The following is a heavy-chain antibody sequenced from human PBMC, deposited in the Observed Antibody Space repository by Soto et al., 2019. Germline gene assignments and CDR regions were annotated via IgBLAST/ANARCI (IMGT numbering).Heavy chain of an antibody. CDR2: ISWNSGSI. CDR3: ARDDAGYDILTGYYGGAFDI. Sequence: PGGSLRLSCAASGFTFDDYAMHWVRQAPGKGLERVSGISWNSGSIAYADSVKGRFTISRDNAKNSLYLQMNSLRAEDTAVYYCARDDAGYDILTGYYGGAFDIWGQGTMVTVSS. D-gene: IGHD3-9*01. J-gene: IGHJ3*02. V-gene: IGHV3-9*01. CDR1: GFTFDDYA.